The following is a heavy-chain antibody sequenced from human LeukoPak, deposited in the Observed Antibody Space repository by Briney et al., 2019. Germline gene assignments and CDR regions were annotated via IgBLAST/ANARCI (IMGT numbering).Heavy chain of an antibody. J-gene: IGHJ6*04. CDR3: AELGITMIGGV. V-gene: IGHV3-11*04. CDR2: ISSSGSTI. CDR1: GGSFSGYY. Sequence: LSVTCAVYGGSFSGYYWSWIRQAPGKGLEWVSYISSSGSTIYYADSVKGRFTISRDNAKNSLYLQMNSLRAEDTAVYYCAELGITMIGGVWGKGTTVTISS. D-gene: IGHD3-10*02.